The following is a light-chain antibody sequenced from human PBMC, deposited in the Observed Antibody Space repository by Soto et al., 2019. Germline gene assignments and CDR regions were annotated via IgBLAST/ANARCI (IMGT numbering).Light chain of an antibody. J-gene: IGKJ1*01. V-gene: IGKV3-20*01. CDR3: QQYGSSPPLT. CDR1: QSVSSSY. Sequence: EIVLTQSPGTLSLSPGERATLSCRASQSVSSSYLAWYQQKPGQAPRLLIYGASSRATGIPDRFSGSGSGTDFTLTISRLDPEDFAVYYCQQYGSSPPLTFGQGTKVEIK. CDR2: GAS.